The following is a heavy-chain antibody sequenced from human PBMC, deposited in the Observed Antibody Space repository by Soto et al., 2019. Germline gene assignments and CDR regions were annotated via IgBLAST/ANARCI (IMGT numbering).Heavy chain of an antibody. CDR1: GGSFSGYY. V-gene: IGHV4-34*01. D-gene: IGHD3-16*02. J-gene: IGHJ3*02. CDR3: ARELSEYHDAFDI. Sequence: SETLSLTCAVYGGSFSGYYWSWIRQPPGKGLEWIGEINHSGSTNYNPSLKSRVTISVDTSKNQFSLKLSSVTAADTAVYYCARELSEYHDAFDIWGQGTMVTVSS. CDR2: INHSGST.